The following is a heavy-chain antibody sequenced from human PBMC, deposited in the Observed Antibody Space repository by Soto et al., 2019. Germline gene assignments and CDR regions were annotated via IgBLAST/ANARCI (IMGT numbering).Heavy chain of an antibody. CDR1: GGSYSGYY. CDR3: AHSLRSFYYFGLDV. J-gene: IGHJ6*02. Sequence: PSEPMSLPCSVYGGSYSGYYGNCIRQHPVKGLEWIGYIYYSGRICYNPSLESRVTISVDTSKNQFSLKLTSVTAADTAVYYCAHSLRSFYYFGLDVWGQGTTVTV. CDR2: IYYSGRI. D-gene: IGHD3-10*01. V-gene: IGHV4-31*03.